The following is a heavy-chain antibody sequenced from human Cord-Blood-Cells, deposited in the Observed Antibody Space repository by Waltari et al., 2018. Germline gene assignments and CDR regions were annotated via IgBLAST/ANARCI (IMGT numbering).Heavy chain of an antibody. CDR1: GYTFTSYD. CDR3: ARGNRQQLDY. Sequence: QVQLVQSGAEVKKPGASVQVSCTASGYTFTSYDINWVRPATGQGLEWMGWMNPNSGNTGYAQKFQGRVTIARNTSISTAYMELSSLRSEDTAVYYCARGNRQQLDYWGQGTLVTVSS. J-gene: IGHJ4*02. V-gene: IGHV1-8*03. CDR2: MNPNSGNT. D-gene: IGHD6-13*01.